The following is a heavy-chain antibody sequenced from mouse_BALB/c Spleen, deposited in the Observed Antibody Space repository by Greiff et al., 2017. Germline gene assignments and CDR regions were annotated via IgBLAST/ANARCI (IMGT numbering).Heavy chain of an antibody. V-gene: IGHV1S81*02. J-gene: IGHJ3*01. CDR1: GYTFTSYW. Sequence: VQLQQPGAELVKPGASVKLSCKASGYTFTSYWMHWVKQRPGQGLEWIGEINPSNGRTNYNEKFKSKATLTVDKSSSTAYMQLSSLTSEDSAVYYCAREGGYGGKFAYWGQGTLVTVSA. CDR3: AREGGYGGKFAY. D-gene: IGHD2-2*01. CDR2: INPSNGRT.